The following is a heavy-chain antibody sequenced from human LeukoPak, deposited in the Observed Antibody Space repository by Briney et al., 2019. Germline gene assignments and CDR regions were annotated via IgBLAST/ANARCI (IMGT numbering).Heavy chain of an antibody. CDR1: GFKLSSHS. J-gene: IGHJ4*02. CDR3: ARGDSNYGYIFAS. V-gene: IGHV3-21*01. Sequence: GGSLRLSCAPSGFKLSSHSMHWVRQAPGKGLEWVSSISSSSSYIYYADSVKGRFTISRDNARNSLSLQMNSLRAEDTAVYYCARGDSNYGYIFASWGQGTLVTVSS. CDR2: ISSSSSYI. D-gene: IGHD5-18*01.